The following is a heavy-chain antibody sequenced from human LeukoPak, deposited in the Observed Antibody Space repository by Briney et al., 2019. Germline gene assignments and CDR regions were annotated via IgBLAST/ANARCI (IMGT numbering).Heavy chain of an antibody. Sequence: ASVKVSCKVSGYTLTELSMHWVRQAPGKGLEWMGGFDPEDGETIYAQKFQGRVTMTEDTSTNTAYMELSSLRSEDTAVYYCARDIPAVAGPYDAFDIWGQGTMVTVSS. D-gene: IGHD6-19*01. CDR1: GYTLTELS. CDR3: ARDIPAVAGPYDAFDI. V-gene: IGHV1-24*01. J-gene: IGHJ3*02. CDR2: FDPEDGET.